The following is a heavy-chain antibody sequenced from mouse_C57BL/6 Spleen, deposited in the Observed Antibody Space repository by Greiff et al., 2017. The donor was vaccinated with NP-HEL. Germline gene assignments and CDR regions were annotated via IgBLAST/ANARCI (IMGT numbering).Heavy chain of an antibody. CDR1: GYSITSGYY. CDR3: ARTVVATPAWFAY. CDR2: ISYDGSN. D-gene: IGHD1-1*01. V-gene: IGHV3-6*01. J-gene: IGHJ3*01. Sequence: EVQRVESGPGLVKPSQSLSLTCSVTGYSITSGYYWNWIRQFPGNKLEWMGYISYDGSNNYNPSLKNRISITRDTSKNQFFLKLNSVTTEDTATYYCARTVVATPAWFAYWGQGTLVTVSA.